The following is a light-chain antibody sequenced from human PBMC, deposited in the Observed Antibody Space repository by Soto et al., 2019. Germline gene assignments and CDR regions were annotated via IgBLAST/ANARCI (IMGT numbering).Light chain of an antibody. J-gene: IGKJ1*01. V-gene: IGKV1-5*03. CDR2: KAS. CDR3: QQYNSYWT. CDR1: QSISSW. Sequence: DIQMTQSPSTLSASVGDRVTITCRASQSISSWLAWYHKRPGKAPKLLIYKASSLESGVPSRCGGSGSRTEFTLTISSLQPDYFATYYCQQYNSYWTFGQGTKVDIK.